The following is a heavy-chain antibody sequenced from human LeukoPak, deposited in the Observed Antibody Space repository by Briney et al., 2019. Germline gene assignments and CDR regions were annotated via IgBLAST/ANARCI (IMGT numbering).Heavy chain of an antibody. Sequence: PGGSLRLSCAASGFTFSSYVMHWVRQAPGKGLEWVAIISYDGSNEYYADSVKGRFTISRDNSKNTLYLQMNSLRAEDTAVYYCAKGITMVRGVIGYFDYWGQGTLVTVSS. CDR1: GFTFSSYV. CDR3: AKGITMVRGVIGYFDY. D-gene: IGHD3-10*01. J-gene: IGHJ4*02. V-gene: IGHV3-30*04. CDR2: ISYDGSNE.